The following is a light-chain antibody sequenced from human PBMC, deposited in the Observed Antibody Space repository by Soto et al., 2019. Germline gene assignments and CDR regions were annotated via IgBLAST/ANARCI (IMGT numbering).Light chain of an antibody. Sequence: DIQMTQSPSSLSASIGDRVTITCRASQTVNTYLHWYQQKPGKAPKLLIYAASHLQSGVPSRFSGSGSGTNFTLSLNSLQPEDFATYYCQQGYSNPWTFGQGTKVEIK. V-gene: IGKV1-39*01. CDR1: QTVNTY. J-gene: IGKJ1*01. CDR3: QQGYSNPWT. CDR2: AAS.